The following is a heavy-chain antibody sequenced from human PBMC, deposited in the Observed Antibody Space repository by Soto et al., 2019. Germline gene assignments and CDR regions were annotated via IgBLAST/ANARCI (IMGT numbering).Heavy chain of an antibody. D-gene: IGHD6-13*01. CDR2: IFHSGST. Sequence: QVQLQESGPGLVKPSQTLSLTCSVSGGSITSGGFYWSWVRQHPEKGLEWIAYIFHSGSTDYNPSRKSRIIISADTSKNQFSLKLTSVTAADTAVYYCVRGGIAGNWFDPWGQGTLVTVSS. CDR1: GGSITSGGFY. J-gene: IGHJ5*02. CDR3: VRGGIAGNWFDP. V-gene: IGHV4-31*03.